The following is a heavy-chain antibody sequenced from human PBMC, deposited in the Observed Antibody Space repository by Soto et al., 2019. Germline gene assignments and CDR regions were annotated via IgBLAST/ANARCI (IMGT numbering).Heavy chain of an antibody. CDR3: ERVYGGKPGRRQQYFQH. CDR2: MNPNSGNT. CDR1: GYTFTSYD. Sequence: QVQLVQSGAEVKKPGASVKVSCKASGYTFTSYDINWVRQATGQGLEWMGWMNPNSGNTGYAQKFQGRVTMTRNTSISTDDMELSSLRSEDTAVYYCERVYGGKPGRRQQYFQHWGQGTLVTVSS. D-gene: IGHD4-17*01. V-gene: IGHV1-8*01. J-gene: IGHJ1*01.